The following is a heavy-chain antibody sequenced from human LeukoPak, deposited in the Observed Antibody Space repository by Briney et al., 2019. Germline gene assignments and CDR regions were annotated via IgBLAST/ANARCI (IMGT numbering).Heavy chain of an antibody. V-gene: IGHV3-7*05. CDR3: ARAPPGWVTDY. CDR2: IKQDGSEK. Sequence: GGSLRLSCAAPGFTLSKLWMGLVPPGPGKGLEWGANIKQDGSEKYYVDSVKGRFTISRDNAKNSLYLQMNSLRAEDTAVYYCARAPPGWVTDYWGQGTLVTVSS. D-gene: IGHD2-21*02. J-gene: IGHJ4*02. CDR1: GFTLSKLW.